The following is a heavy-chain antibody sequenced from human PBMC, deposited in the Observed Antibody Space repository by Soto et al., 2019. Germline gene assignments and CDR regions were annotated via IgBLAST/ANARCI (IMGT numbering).Heavy chain of an antibody. J-gene: IGHJ3*02. CDR3: ARVHPGGVVLDAFDI. CDR2: ISSSSYI. V-gene: IGHV3-21*01. Sequence: GGSLRLSCAASGFTFSSYSMNWVRQAPGKGLEWVSSISSSSYIYYADSVKGRFTISRDNAKNSLYLQMNSLRAEDTAVYYCARVHPGGVVLDAFDIWGQGTMVTVSS. CDR1: GFTFSSYS. D-gene: IGHD3-16*01.